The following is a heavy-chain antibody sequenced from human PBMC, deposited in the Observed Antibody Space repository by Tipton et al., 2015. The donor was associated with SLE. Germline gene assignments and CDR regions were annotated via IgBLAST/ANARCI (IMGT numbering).Heavy chain of an antibody. J-gene: IGHJ4*02. D-gene: IGHD6-13*01. Sequence: TLSLTCTVSGGSISSSSYYWGWIRQPPGKGLEWIGYSDYRGSTHYNPSLKSRVTISVDTAKNHFSLNLSSVTAADTAVYYCVRYSGRYFFDYWGQGTLVTVSS. CDR2: SDYRGST. CDR3: VRYSGRYFFDY. V-gene: IGHV4-61*03. CDR1: GGSISSSSYY.